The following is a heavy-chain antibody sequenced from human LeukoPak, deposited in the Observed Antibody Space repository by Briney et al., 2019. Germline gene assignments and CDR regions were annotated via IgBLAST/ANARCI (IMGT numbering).Heavy chain of an antibody. CDR3: ARSYDTNFDY. CDR1: GGSIRSYY. J-gene: IGHJ4*02. CDR2: IYFSGST. D-gene: IGHD3-3*01. Sequence: SETLSLTCTVSGGSIRSYYWSWIRQPPGGGLEWIGYIYFSGSTSYNPSLKSRVTISVDRSKNQFSLKLSSVAAADTAVYYCARSYDTNFDYWGQGTLVTVSS. V-gene: IGHV4-59*01.